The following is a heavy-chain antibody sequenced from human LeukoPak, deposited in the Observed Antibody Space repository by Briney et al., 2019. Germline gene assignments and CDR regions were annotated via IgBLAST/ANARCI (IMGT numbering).Heavy chain of an antibody. D-gene: IGHD3-22*01. J-gene: IGHJ4*02. CDR1: GFTFSSSA. V-gene: IGHV3-23*01. CDR3: VRDDDRPDNGLDY. Sequence: PGGSLRLSCAASGFTFSSSAMNWVRQAPGKGLEWVSAISASGYNTYYADSVKGRFTISRDSSKNTLYLQMNSLRAEDTAVYYCVRDDDRPDNGLDYWGQGTLVTVSS. CDR2: ISASGYNT.